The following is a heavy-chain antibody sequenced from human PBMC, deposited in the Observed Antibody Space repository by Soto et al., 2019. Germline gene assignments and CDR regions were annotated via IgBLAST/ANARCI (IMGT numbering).Heavy chain of an antibody. J-gene: IGHJ6*03. D-gene: IGHD5-12*01. CDR3: ARAESGYSGALYYYYYYMDV. Sequence: QVQLQESGPGLVKPSQTLSLTCTVSGGSISSGGYYWSWIRQHPGKGLEWIGYIYYSGSTYYHPSLKSRVTISVDTSRNQCSLKLSSVTAAGTAVYYCARAESGYSGALYYYYYYMDVWGKRDHGHRLL. CDR1: GGSISSGGYY. CDR2: IYYSGST. V-gene: IGHV4-31*03.